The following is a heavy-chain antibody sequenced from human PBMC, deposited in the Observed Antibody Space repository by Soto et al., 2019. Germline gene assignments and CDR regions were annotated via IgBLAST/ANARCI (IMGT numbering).Heavy chain of an antibody. V-gene: IGHV1-46*01. CDR1: GYTFTSYY. J-gene: IGHJ6*02. CDR2: INPSGGST. D-gene: IGHD3-10*02. Sequence: QVQLVQSGAEVKKPGASVKVSCKASGYTFTSYYMHWVRQAPGQGLEWKGIINPSGGSTSYAQKFQGRDTHTRDTSTSTVYMWLSNLRFEDTAGDDWARGSANCSGDYGMDVWGQGTTVTVSS. CDR3: ARGSANCSGDYGMDV.